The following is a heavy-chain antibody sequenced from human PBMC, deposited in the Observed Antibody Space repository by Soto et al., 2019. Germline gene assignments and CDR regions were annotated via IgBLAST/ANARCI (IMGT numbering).Heavy chain of an antibody. J-gene: IGHJ6*02. CDR1: GYTFTGYY. CDR2: INPNSGGT. Sequence: ASVKVSCKASGYTFTGYYMHWVRQAPGQGLEWMGWINPNSGGTNYAQKFQGWVTMTRDTSISTAYMELSRLRSDDTAVYYCARDLGEVRGDYHYYGMDVWGQGTTVTVSS. CDR3: ARDLGEVRGDYHYYGMDV. D-gene: IGHD3-10*01. V-gene: IGHV1-2*04.